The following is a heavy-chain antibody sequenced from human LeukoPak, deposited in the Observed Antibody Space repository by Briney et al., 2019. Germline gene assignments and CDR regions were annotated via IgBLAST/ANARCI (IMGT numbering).Heavy chain of an antibody. V-gene: IGHV4-61*02. D-gene: IGHD3-22*01. CDR3: AREPYTDSSGFLN. CDR1: GGSISSGSYY. CDR2: IYTSGST. Sequence: SQTLSLTCAVSGGSISSGSYYWSWIRQPAGKGLEWIGRIYTSGSTNYNPSLKSRVTISVDTSKNQFSLKLSSVTAADTAVYYCAREPYTDSSGFLNWGQGTLVTVSS. J-gene: IGHJ4*02.